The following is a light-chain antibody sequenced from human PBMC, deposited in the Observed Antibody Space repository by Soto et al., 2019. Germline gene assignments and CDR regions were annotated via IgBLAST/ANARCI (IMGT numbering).Light chain of an antibody. CDR1: SSDVGYYDY. Sequence: QSALTQPPSASGFPGQSVTISCTGTSSDVGYYDYVSWYQQHPGKPPKLVIYEVTKRPSGVPDRVSASKSGNTASLTVSGPRAEDEADYYCSSYAGSNNFVFGSGTKVTVL. J-gene: IGLJ1*01. V-gene: IGLV2-8*01. CDR2: EVT. CDR3: SSYAGSNNFV.